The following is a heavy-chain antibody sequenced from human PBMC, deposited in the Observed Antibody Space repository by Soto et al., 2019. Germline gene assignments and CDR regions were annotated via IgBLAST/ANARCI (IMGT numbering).Heavy chain of an antibody. D-gene: IGHD3-16*01. Sequence: SVEICCAASGGSFWIYAIGLARQATGQGLEWMGGIIPIFGTANYAQKFQGRVTITADESTSTAYMELSSLRSEDTAVYYCARDFYEAGPQATDDRYGMDVRAQGTTVTVSS. V-gene: IGHV1-69*01. CDR1: GGSFWIYA. J-gene: IGHJ6*02. CDR3: ARDFYEAGPQATDDRYGMDV. CDR2: IIPIFGTA.